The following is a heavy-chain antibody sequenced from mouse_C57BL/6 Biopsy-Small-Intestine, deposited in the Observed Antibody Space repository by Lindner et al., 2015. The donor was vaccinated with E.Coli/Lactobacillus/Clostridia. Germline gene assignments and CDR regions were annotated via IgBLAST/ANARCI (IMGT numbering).Heavy chain of an antibody. CDR3: TVTGTYYAMDY. J-gene: IGHJ4*01. CDR1: GFNIKDDY. Sequence: VQLQESGAELVRPGASVKLSCTASGFNIKDDYMHWVKQRPEQGLEWIGWIDPENGDTEYASKFQGKATITADTSSNTAYLQLSSLTSEDTAVYYCTVTGTYYAMDYWGQGTSATVSS. CDR2: IDPENGDT. D-gene: IGHD4-1*01. V-gene: IGHV14-4*01.